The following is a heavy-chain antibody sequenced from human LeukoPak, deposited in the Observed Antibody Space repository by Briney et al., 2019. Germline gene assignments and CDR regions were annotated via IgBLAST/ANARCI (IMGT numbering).Heavy chain of an antibody. V-gene: IGHV3-15*01. CDR1: GFTFSNAW. CDR2: IKRQGDDGTI. J-gene: IGHJ4*02. Sequence: PGGSLRLSCAASGFTFSNAWMSWVRQAPGRGLEWVGRIKRQGDDGTIDYAVPVKGRLSISRDDSKNTLYLQMNSLKSEDTAVYYCTAGTGRSDFDYWGQGTLVTVSS. CDR3: TAGTGRSDFDY. D-gene: IGHD3/OR15-3a*01.